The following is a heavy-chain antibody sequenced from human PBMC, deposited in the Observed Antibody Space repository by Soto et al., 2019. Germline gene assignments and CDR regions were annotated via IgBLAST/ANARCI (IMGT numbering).Heavy chain of an antibody. CDR2: IDPSDSQT. J-gene: IGHJ4*02. CDR1: GYIIAGYW. CDR3: ARQIYDSDTGPNFRYYFDS. D-gene: IGHD3-22*01. Sequence: PGESLNLSCPGSGYIIAGYWITWVRQQPGKGLEWMGRIDPSDSQTYYSPSFRGHVTISVTKSITTVFLQWSSLRASDTAMYYCARQIYDSDTGPNFRYYFDSWGQGTPVTVSS. V-gene: IGHV5-10-1*01.